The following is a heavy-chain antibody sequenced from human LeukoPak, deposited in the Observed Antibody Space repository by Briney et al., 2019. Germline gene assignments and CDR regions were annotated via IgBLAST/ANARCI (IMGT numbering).Heavy chain of an antibody. CDR2: IYTSGST. CDR1: GGSISSYY. Sequence: SETLSLTCTVSGGSISSYYWSWIRQPAGKGLEWIGRIYTSGSTNYNPSLKSRVTISVETSKNEFSLKLRSVTAADTAVYYCARRILEWRESDYWGQGTLVTVSS. V-gene: IGHV4-4*07. CDR3: ARRILEWRESDY. D-gene: IGHD3-3*01. J-gene: IGHJ4*02.